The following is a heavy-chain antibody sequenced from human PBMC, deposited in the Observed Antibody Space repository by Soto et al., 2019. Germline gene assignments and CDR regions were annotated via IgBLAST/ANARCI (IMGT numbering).Heavy chain of an antibody. CDR2: IYYSGST. J-gene: IGHJ4*02. CDR1: GGSIRSYY. V-gene: IGHV4-59*08. CDR3: ARRYGSAMDY. Sequence: SETLSLTCTVSGGSIRSYYWSWIRQPPGKGLEWIGYIYYSGSTNYNPSLKSRVTISVDTSKNQFSLKLSSVTAADTAVYFCARRYGSAMDYWGQGTLVTVS. D-gene: IGHD1-26*01.